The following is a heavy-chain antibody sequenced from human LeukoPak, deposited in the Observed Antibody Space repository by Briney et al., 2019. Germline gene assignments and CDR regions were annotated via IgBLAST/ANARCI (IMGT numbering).Heavy chain of an antibody. D-gene: IGHD1-26*01. V-gene: IGHV1-8*02. CDR2: MNPNSGNT. Sequence: GASVKVSCKASGYTFTSYDINWVRQATGQWLEWMGWMNPNSGNTNYARKLQGRVTMTTDTSTSTAYMELSSLRSEDTAVYYCATGSVGATIAFDIWGQGTMVTVSS. J-gene: IGHJ3*02. CDR1: GYTFTSYD. CDR3: ATGSVGATIAFDI.